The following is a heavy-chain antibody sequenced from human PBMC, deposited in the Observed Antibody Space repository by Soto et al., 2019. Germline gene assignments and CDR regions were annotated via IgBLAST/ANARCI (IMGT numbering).Heavy chain of an antibody. Sequence: QVQLVESGGGVVQPGRSLRLSCAASGFTFSSYGMHWVRQAPGKGLEWVAVISYDGSNEYYADSVKGRFTISRDNSKNTLYLQMNSLRGEDTGGYYCANGYSYLDYWGQGMLVTVSS. CDR3: ANGYSYLDY. CDR1: GFTFSSYG. CDR2: ISYDGSNE. J-gene: IGHJ4*02. D-gene: IGHD5-18*01. V-gene: IGHV3-30*18.